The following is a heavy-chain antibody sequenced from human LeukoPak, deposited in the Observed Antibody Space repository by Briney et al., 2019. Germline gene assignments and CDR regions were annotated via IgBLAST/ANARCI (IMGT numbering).Heavy chain of an antibody. D-gene: IGHD3-16*02. CDR3: AKPSDVWGSYRYTFDY. V-gene: IGHV3-23*01. CDR1: GFTFSSYA. CDR2: ISGSGGST. J-gene: IGHJ4*02. Sequence: HPGGSLRLSCAASGFTFSSYAMSWVRQAPGKGLEWVSAISGSGGSTYYADSVKGRFTISRDTSKNTLYLQMNILRAEDTAVYYCAKPSDVWGSYRYTFDYWGQGTLVTVSS.